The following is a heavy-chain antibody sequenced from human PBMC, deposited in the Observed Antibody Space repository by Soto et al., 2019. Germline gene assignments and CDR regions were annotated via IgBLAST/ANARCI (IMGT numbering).Heavy chain of an antibody. CDR3: AKIRRDFDY. CDR2: IKQDGSEK. CDR1: GFTFSSYA. Sequence: GGSLRLSCAASGFTFSSYAMSWVRQAPGKGLEWVANIKQDGSEKYYVGSVKGRFTISRDNAKNSLYLQMNSLRAEDTAVYYCAKIRRDFDYWGQGTLVTVSS. V-gene: IGHV3-7*05. J-gene: IGHJ4*02.